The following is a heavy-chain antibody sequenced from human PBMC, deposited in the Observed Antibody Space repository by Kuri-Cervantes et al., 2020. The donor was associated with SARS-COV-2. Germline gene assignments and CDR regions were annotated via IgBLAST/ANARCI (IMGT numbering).Heavy chain of an antibody. CDR1: GFTFSSYA. V-gene: IGHV3-30-3*02. CDR3: ANDIVGATNFDY. CDR2: ISYDGSNK. D-gene: IGHD1-26*01. J-gene: IGHJ4*02. Sequence: GESLKISCAASGFTFSSYAMHWVRQAPGKGLEWVAVISYDGSNKYYADSVKGRFTISRDNSKNTLYLQMNSLRAEDTAVYYCANDIVGATNFDYWGQGTLVTVSS.